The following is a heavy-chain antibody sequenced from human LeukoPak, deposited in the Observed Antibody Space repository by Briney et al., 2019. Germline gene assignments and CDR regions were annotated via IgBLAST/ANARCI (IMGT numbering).Heavy chain of an antibody. CDR3: ARAPKAALNYFDY. J-gene: IGHJ4*02. CDR2: ISSNSSTI. D-gene: IGHD6-6*01. CDR1: GLTFSSYS. V-gene: IGHV3-48*01. Sequence: RPGGSLRLSCAASGLTFSSYSMKSVRPAPGKGLEWVSYISSNSSTIYYADSVKGRFAISRDNAKNSLYLQKNSLGAEDTAVFYCARAPKAALNYFDYWGQGTLVTVSS.